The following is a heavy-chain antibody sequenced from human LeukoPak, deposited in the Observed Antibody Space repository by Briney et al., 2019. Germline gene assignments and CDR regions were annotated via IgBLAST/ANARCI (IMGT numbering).Heavy chain of an antibody. Sequence: PGGSLRLSCAASGFTFSTYAMTWVRQAPGKGLEWVSTISGSGGSTYFAASVKGRFTISRDNAKNSLYLQMNSLRAEDTAVYYCARGRIFGVAIYDYWGQGTLVTVSS. CDR3: ARGRIFGVAIYDY. V-gene: IGHV3-23*01. D-gene: IGHD3-3*01. J-gene: IGHJ4*02. CDR2: ISGSGGST. CDR1: GFTFSTYA.